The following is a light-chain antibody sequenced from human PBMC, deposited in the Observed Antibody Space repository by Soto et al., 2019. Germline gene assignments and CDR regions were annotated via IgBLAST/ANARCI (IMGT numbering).Light chain of an antibody. CDR2: AAS. V-gene: IGKV1-39*01. CDR1: QSIVTY. J-gene: IGKJ2*01. CDR3: QQTYRPPYS. Sequence: DIQMTQSPNSLSASVGDRVTITCRATQSIVTYLNWYQQKPGKAPNLLVYAASSLQSGVPSRFSGSGSGTDFTLTITTLQPEDFATYYCQQTYRPPYSIGQGTKLEI.